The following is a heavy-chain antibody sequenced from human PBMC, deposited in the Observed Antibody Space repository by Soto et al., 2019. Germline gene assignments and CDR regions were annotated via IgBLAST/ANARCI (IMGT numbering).Heavy chain of an antibody. Sequence: VASVKVSCKASGYTFTSYYMHWVRQAPGQGLEWMGIINPSGGSTSYAQKFQGRVTMTRDTSTSTVYMELSSLRSEDTAVYYCARVYPSDTRYGYVGNNLFDPWGQGTLVIVSS. D-gene: IGHD5-18*01. CDR2: INPSGGST. CDR1: GYTFTSYY. V-gene: IGHV1-46*03. J-gene: IGHJ5*02. CDR3: ARVYPSDTRYGYVGNNLFDP.